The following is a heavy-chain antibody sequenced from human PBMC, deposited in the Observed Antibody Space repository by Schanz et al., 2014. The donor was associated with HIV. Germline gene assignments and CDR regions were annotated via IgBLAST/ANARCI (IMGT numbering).Heavy chain of an antibody. Sequence: QVQLVQSGAEVKKPGASVKVSCKASGYTFTRYYMHWVRRAPGQGLEWMGIINPSGGATSYAQKFQGRVTMTRDTSTSTVYMDLSSLTSEDTAVYYCARDKSGSSWYDSWGQGTLVTVSS. J-gene: IGHJ5*01. CDR3: ARDKSGSSWYDS. CDR1: GYTFTRYY. D-gene: IGHD6-13*01. CDR2: INPSGGAT. V-gene: IGHV1-46*01.